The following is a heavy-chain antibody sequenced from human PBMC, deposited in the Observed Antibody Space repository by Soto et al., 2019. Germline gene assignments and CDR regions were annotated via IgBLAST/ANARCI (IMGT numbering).Heavy chain of an antibody. CDR2: IKSKTDGGTT. D-gene: IGHD2-2*01. CDR1: GFTFSNAW. V-gene: IGHV3-15*01. CDR3: TTEAVVVPADMMGNWFDP. Sequence: GGSLRLSCAASGFTFSNAWMSWVRQAPGKGLEWVGRIKSKTDGGTTDYAAPVKGRFTISRDDSKNTLYLQMNSLKTEDTAVYYCTTEAVVVPADMMGNWFDPWGQGTLVTVSS. J-gene: IGHJ5*02.